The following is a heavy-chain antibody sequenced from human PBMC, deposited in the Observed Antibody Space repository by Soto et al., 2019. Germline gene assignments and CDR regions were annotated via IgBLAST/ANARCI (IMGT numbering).Heavy chain of an antibody. CDR2: ISWNSGSI. Sequence: PGGSLRLSCAASGFTFDDYAMHWVRQAPGKGLEWVSGISWNSGSIGYADSVKGRFTISRDNAKNSLYLQMNSLRTEDTALYYCAKKSSGWDYDYWGQGTLVTVSS. D-gene: IGHD6-19*01. CDR1: GFTFDDYA. J-gene: IGHJ4*02. CDR3: AKKSSGWDYDY. V-gene: IGHV3-9*01.